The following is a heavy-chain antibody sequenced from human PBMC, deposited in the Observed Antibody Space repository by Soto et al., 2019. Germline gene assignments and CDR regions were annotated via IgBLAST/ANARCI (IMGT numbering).Heavy chain of an antibody. V-gene: IGHV1-46*03. CDR2: INPSGGST. J-gene: IGHJ6*02. CDR1: GYTFTSYY. CDR3: ATSFQPPNYFYYYGMDV. D-gene: IGHD2-15*01. Sequence: QVQLVQSGAEVKKPGASVKVSCKASGYTFTSYYMHWVRQAPGQGLEWMGIINPSGGSTSYAQKVQGRVTMTRDTATSTVYMELSSLRSEDTAVYYCATSFQPPNYFYYYGMDVWGQGTTVTVSS.